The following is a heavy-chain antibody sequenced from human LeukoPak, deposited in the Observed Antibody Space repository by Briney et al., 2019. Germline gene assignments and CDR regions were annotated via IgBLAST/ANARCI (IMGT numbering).Heavy chain of an antibody. Sequence: GGSLRLSCAASGFTFSSYGMRWVRQAPGKGLEWVAAISYDGSNKYYADSVKGRFTISRDNSKNTLYLQMNSLRAEDTAVYYCANRGYSYGGYYFDYWGQGTPVTVSS. CDR3: ANRGYSYGGYYFDY. J-gene: IGHJ4*01. V-gene: IGHV3-30*18. CDR2: ISYDGSNK. D-gene: IGHD5-18*01. CDR1: GFTFSSYG.